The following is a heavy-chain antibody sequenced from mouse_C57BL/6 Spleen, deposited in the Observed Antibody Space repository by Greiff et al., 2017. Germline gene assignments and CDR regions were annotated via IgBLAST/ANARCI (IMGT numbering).Heavy chain of an antibody. J-gene: IGHJ4*01. CDR1: GYTFTSYW. Sequence: QVQLQQPGAELVRPGSSVKLSCTASGYTFTSYWMHWVKQRPIQGLEWIGNIDPSDSETHYNQKFKDKATLTVDKSSSTAYMQLSSLTSEDSAVYYCARYYGSSYAMDYWGQGTSVTVSS. CDR2: IDPSDSET. D-gene: IGHD1-1*01. V-gene: IGHV1-52*01. CDR3: ARYYGSSYAMDY.